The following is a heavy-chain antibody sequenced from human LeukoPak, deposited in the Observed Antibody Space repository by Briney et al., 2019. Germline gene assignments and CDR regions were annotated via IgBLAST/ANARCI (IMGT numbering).Heavy chain of an antibody. D-gene: IGHD2-15*01. V-gene: IGHV3-20*04. CDR3: ARDGELCSGGSCYGDY. CDR2: INWNGGST. Sequence: PGGSLRLSCAASGFTFDDYGMSWVRQAPGKGLEWVSGINWNGGSTGYADSVKGRFTISRDNAKNSLYLQMNSLRAEDTALYYCARDGELCSGGSCYGDYWGQGTLVTVSS. CDR1: GFTFDDYG. J-gene: IGHJ4*02.